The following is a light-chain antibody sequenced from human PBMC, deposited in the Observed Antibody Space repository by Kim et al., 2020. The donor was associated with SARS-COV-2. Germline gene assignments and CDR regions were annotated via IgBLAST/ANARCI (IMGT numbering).Light chain of an antibody. CDR3: QQYNNWPPYT. Sequence: EIVMTQSPATLSVSPGERATLSCRASQSVSSNLAWYQQKPGQAPRLVIYGASTRATGVPARFSGSGSGTDFTLTISSLQSEDFAVYYCQQYNNWPPYTFGQGTKLEI. CDR1: QSVSSN. V-gene: IGKV3-15*01. CDR2: GAS. J-gene: IGKJ2*01.